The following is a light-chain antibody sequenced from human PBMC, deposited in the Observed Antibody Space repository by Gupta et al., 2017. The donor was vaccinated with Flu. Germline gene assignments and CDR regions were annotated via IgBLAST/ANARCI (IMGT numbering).Light chain of an antibody. Sequence: QSVLPQPPSASGTPGPRVTSSCSGSSSNRGSNNAYWYQPRPGTAPKLLIYRNTERPSGVPDRFSGSKSGSSASLAISGLRSEDEADYYCATWDNSLSGRVFGTGTKVTVL. J-gene: IGLJ1*01. CDR2: RNT. V-gene: IGLV1-47*01. CDR3: ATWDNSLSGRV. CDR1: SSNRGSNN.